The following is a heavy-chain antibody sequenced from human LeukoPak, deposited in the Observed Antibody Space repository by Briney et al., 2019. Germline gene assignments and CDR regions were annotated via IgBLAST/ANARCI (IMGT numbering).Heavy chain of an antibody. J-gene: IGHJ4*02. CDR1: GFTFSSYS. CDR3: ARDIPRGSGYYFDY. V-gene: IGHV3-21*01. Sequence: GGSLRLSCAASGFTFSSYSMNWVRQAPWKGLEWVSSISSISSYIYYADSVKGRFTISRDNAKKSLYLQMNSLRAEDTAVYYCARDIPRGSGYYFDYWRQGTLVTVSS. D-gene: IGHD3-22*01. CDR2: ISSISSYI.